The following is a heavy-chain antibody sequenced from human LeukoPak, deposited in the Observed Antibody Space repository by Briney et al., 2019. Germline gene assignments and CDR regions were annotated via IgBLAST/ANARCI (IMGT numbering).Heavy chain of an antibody. CDR3: ARVNGRGITMVRGVKGYFDY. D-gene: IGHD3-10*01. V-gene: IGHV1-69*01. J-gene: IGHJ4*02. Sequence: GSSVKVSCKASGGTFNNYGINWVRQAPGQGLEWMGGIIPIFGTANYQQKFQGRVTITADESTRTVYMSLNSLRFEDTAVYCCARVNGRGITMVRGVKGYFDYWGQGTLVTVSS. CDR1: GGTFNNYG. CDR2: IIPIFGTA.